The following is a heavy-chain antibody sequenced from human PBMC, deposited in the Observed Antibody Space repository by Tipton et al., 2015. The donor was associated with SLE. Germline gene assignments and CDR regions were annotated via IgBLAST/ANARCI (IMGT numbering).Heavy chain of an antibody. V-gene: IGHV4-34*01. CDR3: ARGYCSDGVCYGFGFFDY. CDR1: SGSFSLYW. J-gene: IGHJ4*02. D-gene: IGHD2-8*01. CDR2: ISHLGRT. Sequence: TLSLTCGVPSGSFSLYWWTWIRQPPGKGLEWIGEISHLGRTNYNPSLESRVTMSVDKSKDQFSLRLTSVTAADTAVYFCARGYCSDGVCYGFGFFDYWGQGNLVTVSS.